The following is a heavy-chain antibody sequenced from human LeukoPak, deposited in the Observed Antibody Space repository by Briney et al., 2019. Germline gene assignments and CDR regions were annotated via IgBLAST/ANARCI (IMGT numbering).Heavy chain of an antibody. Sequence: GGSLRLSCAASGFTFSSYSMNWVRQAPGKGLEWVSYISSSSSSTIYYADSVKGRFTISRDNAKNSLYLQMNSLRAEDTAVYYCARDNQIVVAAWGAFDIWGQGTMVTVSS. D-gene: IGHD3-22*01. V-gene: IGHV3-48*04. J-gene: IGHJ3*02. CDR2: ISSSSSSTI. CDR3: ARDNQIVVAAWGAFDI. CDR1: GFTFSSYS.